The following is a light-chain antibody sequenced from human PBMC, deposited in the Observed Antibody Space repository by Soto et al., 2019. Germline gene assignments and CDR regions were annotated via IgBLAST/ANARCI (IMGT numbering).Light chain of an antibody. CDR2: DAS. V-gene: IGKV1-5*01. CDR1: QSISHW. CDR3: QQYSAYPYT. J-gene: IGKJ2*01. Sequence: QMTQSPSTLSAFVADTVTITCRASQSISHWLAWYQQRPGRAPKLLIYDASSLESGVPSRFSGSGSGTEFTLTISSLQPDDFATYYCQQYSAYPYTFGQGTKVDIK.